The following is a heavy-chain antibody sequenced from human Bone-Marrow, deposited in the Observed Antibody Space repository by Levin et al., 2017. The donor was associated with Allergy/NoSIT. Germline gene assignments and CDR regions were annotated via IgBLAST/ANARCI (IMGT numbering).Heavy chain of an antibody. CDR2: ITSDGDDT. CDR1: GFAFSVYA. J-gene: IGHJ4*02. Sequence: GGSLRLSCSASGFAFSVYAMHWVRQASGKRLECVSGITSDGDDTFYADSVKGRFVISRDNSMDTLYLQMSSLRSEDTAIYYCLTGDYWGQGSLVSVSS. CDR3: LTGDY. V-gene: IGHV3-64D*06.